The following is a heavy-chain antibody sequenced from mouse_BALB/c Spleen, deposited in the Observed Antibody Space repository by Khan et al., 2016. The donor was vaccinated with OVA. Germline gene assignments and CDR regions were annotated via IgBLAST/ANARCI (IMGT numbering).Heavy chain of an antibody. D-gene: IGHD2-3*01. CDR3: ARQDGHSPLDY. J-gene: IGHJ4*01. Sequence: EVELVESGGALVKPGGSLKLSCAAAGFTFSSFGMSWVRQTPDKRLEWVATISSGGSYPYYPDSVKGRFTISRDNAKNTLYLQMSSLRSEDTAVYYFARQDGHSPLDYWGQGTSVTVSA. V-gene: IGHV5-6*01. CDR1: GFTFSSFG. CDR2: ISSGGSYP.